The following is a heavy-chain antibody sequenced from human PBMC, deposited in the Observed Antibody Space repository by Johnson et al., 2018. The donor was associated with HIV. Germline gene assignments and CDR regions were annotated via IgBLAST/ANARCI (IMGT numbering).Heavy chain of an antibody. CDR2: ISSSGGTI. Sequence: LVESGGGLVKPGGSLRLSCAVSGFTFSDFYMSWIRQAPGKGLEWVSYISSSGGTIYYADSVKGRFTISRDNAKNSLYLQMNRLRVDDKAVYYCAKEAPGRWELLDLAGFGNWGKGKWSTAL. D-gene: IGHD4-23*01. CDR1: GFTFSDFY. V-gene: IGHV3-11*04. J-gene: IGHJ3*02. CDR3: AKEAPGRWELLDLAGFGN.